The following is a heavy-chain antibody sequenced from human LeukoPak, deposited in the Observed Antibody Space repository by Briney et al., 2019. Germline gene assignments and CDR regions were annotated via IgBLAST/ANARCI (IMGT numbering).Heavy chain of an antibody. CDR2: INPNSGGT. CDR3: ARVSGNSGYYGMDV. V-gene: IGHV1-2*04. CDR1: GYTFTDYY. J-gene: IGHJ6*02. Sequence: ASVKVSCKASGYTFTDYYIHWARQAPGQGLECMGRINPNSGGTNYAQKFQGWVTMTRDTSISTAYMELSRLRSDDTAVYYCARVSGNSGYYGMDVWGQGTTVTVSS. D-gene: IGHD4-23*01.